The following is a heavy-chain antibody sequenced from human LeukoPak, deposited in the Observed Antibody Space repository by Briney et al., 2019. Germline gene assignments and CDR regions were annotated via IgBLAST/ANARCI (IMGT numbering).Heavy chain of an antibody. D-gene: IGHD2-15*01. CDR1: GFTFSSYS. V-gene: IGHV3-21*01. CDR3: AREHAVVVAATQMDAFDI. J-gene: IGHJ3*02. Sequence: GGSLRLSCAASGFTFSSYSMNWVRQAPGKGLEWVSSISSSSSYIYYADSVKGRFTISRENAKNSLYLQMNSLRAEDTAVYYCAREHAVVVAATQMDAFDIWGQGTMVTVSS. CDR2: ISSSSSYI.